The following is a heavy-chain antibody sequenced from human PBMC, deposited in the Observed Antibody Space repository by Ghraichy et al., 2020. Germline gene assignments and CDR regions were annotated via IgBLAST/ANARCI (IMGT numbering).Heavy chain of an antibody. Sequence: GGSLRLSCAASGFTFSSYAMSWVRQAPGKGLEWVSAISGSGGSTYYADSVKGRFTISRDNSKNTLYLQMNSLRAEDTAVYYCAKRSSPIVVVPAAMSYYFDYWGQGTLVTVSS. CDR1: GFTFSSYA. CDR3: AKRSSPIVVVPAAMSYYFDY. V-gene: IGHV3-23*01. J-gene: IGHJ4*02. D-gene: IGHD2-2*01. CDR2: ISGSGGST.